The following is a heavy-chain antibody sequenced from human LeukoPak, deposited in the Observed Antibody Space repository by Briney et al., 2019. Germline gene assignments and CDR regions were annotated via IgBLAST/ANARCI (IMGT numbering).Heavy chain of an antibody. V-gene: IGHV3-73*01. J-gene: IGHJ4*02. Sequence: GGSLRLSCAASGFTFSGSAMHWVRQASGKGLEWVGRIRSKANSYATAYAASVKGRFTISRDDSKNTAYLQMNSLKTEDTAVYYCTGGYCSSGDYFDYWGQGTLVTVSS. D-gene: IGHD6-13*01. CDR2: IRSKANSYAT. CDR3: TGGYCSSGDYFDY. CDR1: GFTFSGSA.